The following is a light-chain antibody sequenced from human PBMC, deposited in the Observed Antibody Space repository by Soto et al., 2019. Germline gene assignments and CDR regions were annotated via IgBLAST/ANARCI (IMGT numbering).Light chain of an antibody. CDR3: QQYDDYYT. Sequence: DIQMTQSPSTLSASVGDRVTITCRASQSGSSWLAWYQQKPGKAPKLLIYKASTLETGVPSRFSGSGSGTEFTLTISSLQPDDFANYYCQQYDDYYTFGQGTKLVIK. CDR2: KAS. J-gene: IGKJ2*01. CDR1: QSGSSW. V-gene: IGKV1-5*03.